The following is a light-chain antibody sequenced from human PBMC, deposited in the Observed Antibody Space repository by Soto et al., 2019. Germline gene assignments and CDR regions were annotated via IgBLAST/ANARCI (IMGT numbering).Light chain of an antibody. J-gene: IGLJ2*01. CDR3: QSYDSSLSGSVV. Sequence: QSVLTQPPSVSGAPGQRVTISCTGSSSNIGAGYDVHWYQQLPGTAPKLLIYGNSNRPSGVPDRFSGSKSGTSASLAITGIQDEDEADYYCQSYDSSLSGSVVFGGGTKLTVL. CDR2: GNS. V-gene: IGLV1-40*01. CDR1: SSNIGAGYD.